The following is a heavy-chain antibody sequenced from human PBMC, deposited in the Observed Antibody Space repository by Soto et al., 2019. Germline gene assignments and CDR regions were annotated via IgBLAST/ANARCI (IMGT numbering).Heavy chain of an antibody. D-gene: IGHD5-18*01. J-gene: IGHJ6*02. CDR1: GFTFSSYG. CDR3: AKDIRYGLRDYSSYAMDV. V-gene: IGHV3-30*18. Sequence: GGSLRLSCAASGFTFSSYGMHWVRQAPGKGLEWVAVISYDGSNKYYADSVKGRFTISRDNSKNTLYLQMNSLRAEDTAVYYCAKDIRYGLRDYSSYAMDVCGQGATVTVSS. CDR2: ISYDGSNK.